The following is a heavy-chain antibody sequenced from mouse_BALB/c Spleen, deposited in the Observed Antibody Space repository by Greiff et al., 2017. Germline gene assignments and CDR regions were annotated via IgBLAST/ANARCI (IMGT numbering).Heavy chain of an antibody. CDR2: IWAGGST. V-gene: IGHV2-9*02. Sequence: QVQLQQSGPGLVAPSQSLSITCTVSGFSLISYGVHWVRQPPGKGLEWLGVIWAGGSTNYNSALMSRLSISKDNSKSQVFLKMNSLQTDDSAMYYCARAYYGNLWYFDVWGAGTTVTVSS. D-gene: IGHD2-10*01. CDR1: GFSLISYG. CDR3: ARAYYGNLWYFDV. J-gene: IGHJ1*01.